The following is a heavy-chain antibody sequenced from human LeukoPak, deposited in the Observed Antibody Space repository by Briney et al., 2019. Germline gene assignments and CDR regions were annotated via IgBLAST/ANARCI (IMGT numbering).Heavy chain of an antibody. CDR2: IYYSGTT. Sequence: SETLSLTCSVSGGSINNYYWSWIRQSPGKGLEWIGYIYYSGTTKYNPSLKSRVSVSVDTSKNQFSLKLSSVTAADTAVYYCARVTGYMIEDYFDYWGQGTLVTVSS. V-gene: IGHV4-59*01. CDR3: ARVTGYMIEDYFDY. D-gene: IGHD3-22*01. J-gene: IGHJ4*02. CDR1: GGSINNYY.